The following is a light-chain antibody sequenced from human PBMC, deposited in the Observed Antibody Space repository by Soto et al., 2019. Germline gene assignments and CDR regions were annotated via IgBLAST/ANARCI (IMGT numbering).Light chain of an antibody. CDR2: GAS. V-gene: IGKV3-20*01. J-gene: IGKJ1*01. Sequence: EIVLTQSLATLSLSPGERATLSCRASQSIRSPFLAWYQQKPGQAPRLFIHGASSRATGIPDRFSGRGSGTDVTRTINRLEPADFAWYYCGSADWTFGQGTKVE. CDR3: GSADWT. CDR1: QSIRSPF.